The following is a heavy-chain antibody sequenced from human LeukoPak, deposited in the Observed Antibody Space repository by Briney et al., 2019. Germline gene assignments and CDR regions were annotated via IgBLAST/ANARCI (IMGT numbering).Heavy chain of an antibody. CDR2: VYYSGTT. J-gene: IGHJ4*02. CDR3: ARFLYSYHDH. CDR1: GGSISSNW. Sequence: PSETLSLTCPLSGGSISSNWWRWIRQPPGKGLEWIGYVYYSGTTDYNPSLKSRVTMSVDMSKNQFSLKLNSVTAADTAVYYCARFLYSYHDHWGQGTLVTVSS. D-gene: IGHD5-18*01. V-gene: IGHV4-59*08.